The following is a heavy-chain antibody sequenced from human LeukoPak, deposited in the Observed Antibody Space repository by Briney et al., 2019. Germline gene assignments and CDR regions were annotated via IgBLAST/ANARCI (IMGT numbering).Heavy chain of an antibody. D-gene: IGHD5-18*01. Sequence: GGSLRLSCAASGFTFSSYWMSWVRQAPGKGLEWVANIKQDGSEKYYVDSVKGRFTISRDNAKNSLYLQMNSLRAEDTAVYYCARRRQGGYRYYYFDYWGQGTLVTVSS. V-gene: IGHV3-7*01. CDR2: IKQDGSEK. J-gene: IGHJ4*02. CDR3: ARRRQGGYRYYYFDY. CDR1: GFTFSSYW.